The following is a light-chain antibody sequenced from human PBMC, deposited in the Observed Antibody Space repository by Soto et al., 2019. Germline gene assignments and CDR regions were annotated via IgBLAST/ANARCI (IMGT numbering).Light chain of an antibody. CDR3: KQYTTWPIT. CDR1: QNVNNL. V-gene: IGKV3-15*01. J-gene: IGKJ5*01. Sequence: IVLTQSPASLSVSPGEGATLSCRASQNVNNLLAWYQQKPGRPPRLLIYGASTRATGIPARFSGSGSGTEFTLSISSLQSADFAVYYCKQYTTWPITFGLGTRLE. CDR2: GAS.